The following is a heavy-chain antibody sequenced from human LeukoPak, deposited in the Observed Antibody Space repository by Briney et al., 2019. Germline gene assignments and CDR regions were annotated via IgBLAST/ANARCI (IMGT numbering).Heavy chain of an antibody. J-gene: IGHJ4*02. CDR1: GYSFTSYW. CDR2: IYPGESDT. D-gene: IGHD6-19*01. Sequence: GESLKTSGRGSGYSFTSYWIGWVRQMPGKGLEWMGIIYPGESDTRYSPSFQGQVTISADKSTSTAYLQWGSLKASDTAMYYCARLVGGIAVAGVFDYWGQGTLVTVPS. CDR3: ARLVGGIAVAGVFDY. V-gene: IGHV5-51*01.